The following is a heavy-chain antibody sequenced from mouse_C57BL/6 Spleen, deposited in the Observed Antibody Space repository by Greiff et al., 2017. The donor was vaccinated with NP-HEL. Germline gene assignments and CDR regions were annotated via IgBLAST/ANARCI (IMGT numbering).Heavy chain of an antibody. CDR1: GYTFTEYT. CDR3: AMHEDSSGPFAY. CDR2: FYPGSGSI. V-gene: IGHV1-62-2*01. J-gene: IGHJ3*01. Sequence: QVQLQQSGAELVKPGASVKLSCKASGYTFTEYTIHWVKQRSGPGLEWIGWFYPGSGSIKYNEKFKDKATLTADKSSSTVDMELGRLTSEDSAVYFVAMHEDSSGPFAYWGQGTRVTVSA. D-gene: IGHD3-2*02.